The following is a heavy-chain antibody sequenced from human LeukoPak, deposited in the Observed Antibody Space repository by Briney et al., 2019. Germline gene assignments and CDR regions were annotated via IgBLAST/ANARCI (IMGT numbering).Heavy chain of an antibody. D-gene: IGHD4-17*01. J-gene: IGHJ4*02. Sequence: PSETLSLTCTVSGGSVSSGSFYWSWIRQPPGKGLEWIGCIYYSETTNFNPSLKSRVTMSADTSKNQFSLKLTSVTAADTSVYYCAREGGPGGDYGSIDSWGQGTLVTVSS. CDR1: GGSVSSGSFY. CDR3: AREGGPGGDYGSIDS. CDR2: IYYSETT. V-gene: IGHV4-61*01.